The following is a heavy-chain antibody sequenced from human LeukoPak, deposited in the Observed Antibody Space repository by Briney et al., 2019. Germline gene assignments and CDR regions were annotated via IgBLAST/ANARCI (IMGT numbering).Heavy chain of an antibody. V-gene: IGHV3-23*01. D-gene: IGHD6-19*01. Sequence: GGSLRLSCAASGFTFSNYAMNWVRQAPGKGLEWVSAISGSGAATFNADSVKGRFTISRDNSKNTLYLQMNSLRAEDTAVYYCAKDLSSGWYPYYFDFWGRGTLDTVSS. CDR3: AKDLSSGWYPYYFDF. CDR1: GFTFSNYA. CDR2: ISGSGAAT. J-gene: IGHJ4*02.